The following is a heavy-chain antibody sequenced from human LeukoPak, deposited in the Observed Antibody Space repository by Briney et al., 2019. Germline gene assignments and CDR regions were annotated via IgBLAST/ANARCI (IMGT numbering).Heavy chain of an antibody. D-gene: IGHD4-11*01. CDR1: GGSISSGDYY. Sequence: PSETLSLTCTVSGGSISSGDYYWSWIRQPPGEGLEWIGYIYYSGSTYYNPSLKSRVTISVDTSKNQFSLKLSSVTAADTAVYYCARAPLLAATVIVSRFDYWGQGTLVTVSS. V-gene: IGHV4-30-4*01. CDR3: ARAPLLAATVIVSRFDY. CDR2: IYYSGST. J-gene: IGHJ4*02.